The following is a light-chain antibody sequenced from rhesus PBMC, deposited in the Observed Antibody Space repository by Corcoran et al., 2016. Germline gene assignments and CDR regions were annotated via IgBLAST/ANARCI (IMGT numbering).Light chain of an antibody. CDR2: KAS. Sequence: DIQMTQSPSFLSASVGDRVTITCRARQGISNNSAWYQQKPGTVPKLLFYKASTLQRGMPSRFSGCGSGTDLTHTISNLQPEDFAPYYCQHGYDIQFTFGPGTKLEIK. J-gene: IGKJ3*01. CDR3: QHGYDIQFT. CDR1: QGISNN. V-gene: IGKV1-25*01.